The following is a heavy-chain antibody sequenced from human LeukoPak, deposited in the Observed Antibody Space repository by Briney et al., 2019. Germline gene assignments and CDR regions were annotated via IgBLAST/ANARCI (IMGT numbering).Heavy chain of an antibody. CDR2: IYWNDAE. CDR3: VNRRGGKNVFDI. Sequence: SGPTLVNPTQTLTLTCTFSGFTLTTSGVGVGWIRQPPGRALEWLALIYWNDAERYSPSLKRRLTITKDTSKNQVVITMTKMDPVDTATYYFVNRRGGKNVFDIWGQGKMVT. V-gene: IGHV2-5*01. CDR1: GFTLTTSGVG. J-gene: IGHJ3*02. D-gene: IGHD3-16*01.